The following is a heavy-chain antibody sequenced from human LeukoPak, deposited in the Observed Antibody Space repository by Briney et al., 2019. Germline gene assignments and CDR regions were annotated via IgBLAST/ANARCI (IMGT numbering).Heavy chain of an antibody. D-gene: IGHD1-26*01. CDR1: GFTFSTIY. CDR3: ARDPYRFAFDI. CDR2: INVDGTAE. Sequence: GGSLRLSCAASGFTFSTIYMSWVRQTPGQGLEWVANINVDGTAEYYVDSVKGRFTISRDNAKNSLYLQMNSLRAEDTAVYYCARDPYRFAFDIWGQGTVVLVSS. V-gene: IGHV3-7*03. J-gene: IGHJ3*02.